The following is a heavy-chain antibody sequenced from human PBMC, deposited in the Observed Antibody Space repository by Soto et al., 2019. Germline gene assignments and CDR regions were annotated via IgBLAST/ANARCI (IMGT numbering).Heavy chain of an antibody. D-gene: IGHD4-4*01. CDR1: GFTFSSYA. V-gene: IGHV3-23*01. Sequence: GGYLGLSCAASGFTFSSYAMSWVRQAPGKGLEWVSAISGSGGSTYYADSVKGRFTISRDNSKNTLYLQMNSLRAEDTAVYYCAKDSNKYSSSLRGRSIDYRGQGIGVTLSS. CDR2: ISGSGGST. CDR3: AKDSNKYSSSLRGRSIDY. J-gene: IGHJ4*02.